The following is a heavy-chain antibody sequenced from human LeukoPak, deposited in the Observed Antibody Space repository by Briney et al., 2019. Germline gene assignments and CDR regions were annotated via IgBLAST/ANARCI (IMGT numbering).Heavy chain of an antibody. CDR1: GFTFISYT. V-gene: IGHV3-23*01. CDR2: ISGSGTTT. J-gene: IGHJ5*02. Sequence: GGSLRLSCAASGFTFISYTMTWVRQAPGKGLEWVSTISGSGTTTYYADSVKGRFTISRDNSKNVLYLQMNSLRPDDTAVYYCAKFSYGDYVAWGQGTLVTVSS. CDR3: AKFSYGDYVA. D-gene: IGHD4-17*01.